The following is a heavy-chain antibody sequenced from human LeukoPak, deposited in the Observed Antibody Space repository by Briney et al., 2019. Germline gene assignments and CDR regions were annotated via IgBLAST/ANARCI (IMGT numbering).Heavy chain of an antibody. J-gene: IGHJ6*03. CDR3: ARLKGIVDDWLFGYAYYYYYYMDV. Sequence: SETLSLTCAVYGGSFSGYYWSWIRQPPGKGLEWIGEINHSGSTNYNPSLKSRVTISVDTSKNQFSLKLSSVTAADTAVYYCARLKGIVDDWLFGYAYYYYYYMDVWGKGTTVTISS. CDR1: GGSFSGYY. V-gene: IGHV4-34*01. CDR2: INHSGST. D-gene: IGHD3-9*01.